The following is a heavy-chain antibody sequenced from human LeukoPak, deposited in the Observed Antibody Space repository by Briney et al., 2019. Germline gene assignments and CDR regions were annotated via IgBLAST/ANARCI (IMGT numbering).Heavy chain of an antibody. V-gene: IGHV5-51*01. CDR2: IYPGGSET. CDR1: GYSFNNYW. Sequence: GASLKISCKGLGYSFNNYWNAWVRQRPGKGLEWMGIIYPGGSETRYAPSFQGQVTISADSSTSTAYLQWSSLRASDTAMYYCARRHDWYFDLWGRGTLVTVSS. CDR3: ARRHDWYFDL. J-gene: IGHJ2*01.